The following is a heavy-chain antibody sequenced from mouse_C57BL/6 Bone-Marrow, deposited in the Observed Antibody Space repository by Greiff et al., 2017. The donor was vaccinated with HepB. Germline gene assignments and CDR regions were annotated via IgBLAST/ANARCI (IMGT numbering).Heavy chain of an antibody. CDR3: ARSGDGYSPFAY. CDR2: INPNNGGT. CDR1: GYTFTDYY. J-gene: IGHJ3*01. Sequence: EVQLQQSGPELVKPGASVKISCKASGYTFTDYYMNWVKQSHGKSLEWIGDINPNNGGTSYNQKFKGKATLTVDKSSSTAYMELRSLTSEDSAVYYCARSGDGYSPFAYWGQGTLVTVSA. D-gene: IGHD2-3*01. V-gene: IGHV1-26*01.